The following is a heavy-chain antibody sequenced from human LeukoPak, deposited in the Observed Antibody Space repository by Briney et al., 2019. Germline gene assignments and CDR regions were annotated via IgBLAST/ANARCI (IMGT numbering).Heavy chain of an antibody. V-gene: IGHV4-30-4*01. CDR2: IYYSGST. D-gene: IGHD6-13*01. CDR3: ARSSSSWFYFDY. J-gene: IGHJ4*02. Sequence: PSQTLSLTCTVSGGSISSDDYYWSWIRQPPGKGLEWIGHIYYSGSTYYNPSLKSRVTISVDTSKNQFSLKLSSVTAADTAVYYCARSSSSWFYFDYWGQGTLVTVSS. CDR1: GGSISSDDYY.